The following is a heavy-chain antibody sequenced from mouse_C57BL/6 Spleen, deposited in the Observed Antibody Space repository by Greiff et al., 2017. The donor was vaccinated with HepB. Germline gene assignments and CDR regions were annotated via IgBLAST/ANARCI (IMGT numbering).Heavy chain of an antibody. CDR1: GYAFSSSW. D-gene: IGHD1-1*01. V-gene: IGHV1-82*01. J-gene: IGHJ3*01. CDR2: IYPGDGDT. CDR3: ARDYYGSSWVAY. Sequence: QVQLQQSGPELVKPGASVKISCKASGYAFSSSWMNWVKQRPGKGLEWIGRIYPGDGDTNYNGKFKGKATLTADKSSSTAYMQLSSLTSEDSAVYFCARDYYGSSWVAYWGQGTLVTVSA.